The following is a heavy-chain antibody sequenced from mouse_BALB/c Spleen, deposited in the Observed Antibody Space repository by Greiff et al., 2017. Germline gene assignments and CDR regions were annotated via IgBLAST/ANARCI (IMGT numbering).Heavy chain of an antibody. J-gene: IGHJ3*01. Sequence: QVQLQQSGAELVKPGASVKLSCKASGYTFTSYWMHWVKQRPGQGLEWIGEINPSNGRTNYNEKFKSKATLTVDKSSSTAYMQLSSLTSEDSAVYYCARAGDPWFAYWGQGTLVTVSA. CDR3: ARAGDPWFAY. V-gene: IGHV1S81*02. CDR2: INPSNGRT. CDR1: GYTFTSYW. D-gene: IGHD3-3*01.